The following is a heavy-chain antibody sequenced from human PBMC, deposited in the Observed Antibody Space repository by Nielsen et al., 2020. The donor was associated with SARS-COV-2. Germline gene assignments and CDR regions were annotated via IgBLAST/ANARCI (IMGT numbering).Heavy chain of an antibody. CDR1: GGSISSSSYY. J-gene: IGHJ4*02. D-gene: IGHD3-10*02. V-gene: IGHV4-39*01. CDR3: AARVRSWDHFDY. CDR2: IYYSGST. Sequence: SETLSLTCTVSGGSISSSSYYWGWIRQPPGKGLEWIGSIYYSGSTYYNPSLKSRVTISVDTSKNQFSLKLSSVTAADTAVYYCAARVRSWDHFDYWGQGTLVTVSS.